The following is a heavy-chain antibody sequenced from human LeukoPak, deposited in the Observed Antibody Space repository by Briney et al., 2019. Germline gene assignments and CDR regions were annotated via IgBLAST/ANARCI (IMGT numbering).Heavy chain of an antibody. D-gene: IGHD5-24*01. J-gene: IGHJ5*02. CDR1: GYTFTTYW. CDR3: ARQRGANWFDP. CDR2: IDPSDSYT. V-gene: IGHV5-10-1*01. Sequence: KPGGSLRLSCKGSGYTFTTYWINWVRQMPGKGLEWMGRIDPSDSYTKYSPSFEGHVTISADKSISTAYLQWTSLKASDTAMYYCARQRGANWFDPWGQGTLVTVSS.